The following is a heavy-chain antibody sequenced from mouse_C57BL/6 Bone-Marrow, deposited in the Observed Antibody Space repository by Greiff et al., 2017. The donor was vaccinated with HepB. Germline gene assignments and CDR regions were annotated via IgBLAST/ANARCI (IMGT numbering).Heavy chain of an antibody. J-gene: IGHJ4*01. CDR3: ARGGGYVYAMDY. D-gene: IGHD2-2*01. V-gene: IGHV1-42*01. CDR1: GYSFTGYY. CDR2: INPSTGGT. Sequence: VQLQQSGPELVKPGASVKISCKASGYSFTGYYMNWVKQSPEKSLEWIGEINPSTGGTTYNQKFKAKATLTVDKSSSTAYMQLKSLTSEDSAVYYCARGGGYVYAMDYWGQGTSVTVSS.